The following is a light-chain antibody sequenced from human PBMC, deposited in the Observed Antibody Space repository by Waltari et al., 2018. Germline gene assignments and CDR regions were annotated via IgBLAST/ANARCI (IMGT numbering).Light chain of an antibody. CDR2: DAS. Sequence: EIVLTQSPATLSLSPGETATLSCRASHSVSNYLAWYQQKPGQAPRLLIYDASNRATGIPARFSGSGSGTDFTLTSGSLEPEDFAVYYCQQRSNWPPPITFGQGTRLEIK. V-gene: IGKV3-11*01. CDR3: QQRSNWPPPIT. CDR1: HSVSNY. J-gene: IGKJ5*01.